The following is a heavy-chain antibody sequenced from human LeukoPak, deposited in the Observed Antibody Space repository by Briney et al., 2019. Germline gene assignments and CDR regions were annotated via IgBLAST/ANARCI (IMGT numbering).Heavy chain of an antibody. V-gene: IGHV3-74*01. CDR2: INSDGSST. J-gene: IGHJ4*02. Sequence: GGSLRLSCVASGFALSAKSMSWVRQAPGKGLVWVSRINSDGSSTNYADSVKGRFTISRDNAKNTLYLQMNSLSIEDTAVYYCASGYSSDYGGNVYWGRGTLVTVSS. CDR1: GFALSAKS. CDR3: ASGYSSDYGGNVY. D-gene: IGHD4-23*01.